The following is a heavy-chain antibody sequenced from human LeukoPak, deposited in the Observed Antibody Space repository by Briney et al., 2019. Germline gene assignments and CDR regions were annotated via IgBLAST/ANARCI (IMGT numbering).Heavy chain of an antibody. J-gene: IGHJ4*02. CDR2: IFGSGGSP. D-gene: IGHD5-18*01. CDR3: GKTTVGYSSGQKPAWPVDY. V-gene: IGHV3-23*01. CDR1: GFTFGSHA. Sequence: PGGSLRLSCEASGFTFGSHAMYWVRQAPGKGLEWVAGIFGSGGSPHYADPVKGRSTISRDNSRNTVYLQINSLRAEDTAVYYCGKTTVGYSSGQKPAWPVDYWGQGTLVTVSP.